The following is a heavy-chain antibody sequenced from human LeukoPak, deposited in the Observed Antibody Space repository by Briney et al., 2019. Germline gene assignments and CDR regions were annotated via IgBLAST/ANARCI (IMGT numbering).Heavy chain of an antibody. Sequence: GGSLRLSCATSGFTFSSYAMTWVRQAPGKGLEWVSAISGSGSSMYYPDSVKGRFTISRDNSKNTVYLQMSSLRADDTAVYYCAKGAYYDSSGYYYFDYWGQGTLVTVSS. CDR3: AKGAYYDSSGYYYFDY. CDR2: ISGSGSSM. J-gene: IGHJ4*02. D-gene: IGHD3-22*01. CDR1: GFTFSSYA. V-gene: IGHV3-23*01.